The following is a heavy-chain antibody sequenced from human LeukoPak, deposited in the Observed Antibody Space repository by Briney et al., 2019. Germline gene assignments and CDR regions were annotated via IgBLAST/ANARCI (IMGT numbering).Heavy chain of an antibody. J-gene: IGHJ4*02. Sequence: GGSLRLSCAASGFTFSSSWMNWVRQAPGKGLEWVANIKQDGSEKYYVDSVKGRFTISRDNAKNSLYLQVNSLRAEDTAVYYCARVAGTTRQLDYWGQGTLVTVSS. CDR3: ARVAGTTRQLDY. V-gene: IGHV3-7*02. CDR2: IKQDGSEK. CDR1: GFTFSSSW. D-gene: IGHD6-19*01.